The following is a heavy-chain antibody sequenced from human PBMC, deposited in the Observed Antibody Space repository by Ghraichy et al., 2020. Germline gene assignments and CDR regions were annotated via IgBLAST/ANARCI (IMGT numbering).Heavy chain of an antibody. Sequence: CKGWMNPNSGNTGYAQKFQGRVTMTRNTSISTAYMELSSLRSEDTAVYYCARGKITGTTYWGQGTLVTVSS. D-gene: IGHD1-20*01. V-gene: IGHV1-8*01. J-gene: IGHJ4*02. CDR2: MNPNSGNT. CDR3: ARGKITGTTY.